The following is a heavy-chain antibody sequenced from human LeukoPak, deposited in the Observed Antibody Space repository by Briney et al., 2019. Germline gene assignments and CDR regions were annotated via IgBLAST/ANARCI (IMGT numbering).Heavy chain of an antibody. D-gene: IGHD6-19*01. CDR1: GYTFTSYG. CDR2: VSAYNGNT. Sequence: ASVKVSCKASGYTFTSYGISWVRQAPGQGLEWMGWVSAYNGNTNYAQKLQGRVTMTTDTSTSTAYMELRSLRSDDTAVYYCARSYSSGWYDYFDYWGQGTLVTVSS. CDR3: ARSYSSGWYDYFDY. V-gene: IGHV1-18*01. J-gene: IGHJ4*02.